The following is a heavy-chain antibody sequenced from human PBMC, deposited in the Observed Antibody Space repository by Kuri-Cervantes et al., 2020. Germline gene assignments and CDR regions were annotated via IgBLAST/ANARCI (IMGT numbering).Heavy chain of an antibody. V-gene: IGHV5-51*01. CDR3: ARHAAYSSSSHWYLDL. D-gene: IGHD6-13*01. Sequence: GGSLRLSCKGSGYSFTSYWIGWVRQMPGKGLEWMGIIYPGDSDTRYSPSFQGQVTISADKSISTAYLQWSSLKASDTAMYYCARHAAYSSSSHWYLDLWGRGTLVTVSS. CDR2: IYPGDSDT. CDR1: GYSFTSYW. J-gene: IGHJ2*01.